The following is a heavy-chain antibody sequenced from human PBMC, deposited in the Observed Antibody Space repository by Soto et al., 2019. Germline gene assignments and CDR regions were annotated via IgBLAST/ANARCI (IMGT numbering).Heavy chain of an antibody. CDR2: IYWDDDK. Sequence: ESGPTLVNPTQTLTLTCTFSGFSLSTSGVGVGWIRQPPGKALEWLALIYWDDDKRYSPSLKSRLTITKDTSKNQVVLTMTNMDPVDTATYYCAEVSGDPLDGPYYFDYWGQGTLVTVSS. CDR1: GFSLSTSGVG. J-gene: IGHJ4*02. D-gene: IGHD3-3*01. CDR3: AEVSGDPLDGPYYFDY. V-gene: IGHV2-5*02.